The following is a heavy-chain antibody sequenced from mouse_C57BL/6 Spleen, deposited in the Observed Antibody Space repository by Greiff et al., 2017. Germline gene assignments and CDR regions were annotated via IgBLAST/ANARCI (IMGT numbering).Heavy chain of an antibody. CDR1: GYTFTDYN. CDR3: AVSDYYGSSYWYFDV. J-gene: IGHJ1*03. Sequence: VQLKQSGPELVKPGASVKMSCKASGYTFTDYNMHWVKQSHGKSLEWIGYINPNNGGTSYNQKFKGKATLTVNKSSSTAYMELRSLTSEDSAVYYCAVSDYYGSSYWYFDVWGTGTTVTVSS. CDR2: INPNNGGT. V-gene: IGHV1-22*01. D-gene: IGHD1-1*01.